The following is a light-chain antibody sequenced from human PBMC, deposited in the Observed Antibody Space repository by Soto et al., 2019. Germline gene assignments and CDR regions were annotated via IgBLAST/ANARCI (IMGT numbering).Light chain of an antibody. Sequence: QSALTQPASVSGSPGQSITISCTGTSSDVGGYNYVSWYQQHPGKAPKLIICEVSDRPSGVSNRFSGSKSGSTASLTISGLQAEDEADYFCSSYTNSKTEGFGTGTKLTVL. CDR3: SSYTNSKTEG. CDR2: EVS. J-gene: IGLJ1*01. CDR1: SSDVGGYNY. V-gene: IGLV2-14*01.